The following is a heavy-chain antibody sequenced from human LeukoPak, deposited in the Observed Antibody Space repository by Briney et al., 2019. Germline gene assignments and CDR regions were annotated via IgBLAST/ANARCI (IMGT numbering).Heavy chain of an antibody. CDR2: INHSGST. J-gene: IGHJ4*02. CDR3: ARRYGSGSSGTFDY. D-gene: IGHD3-10*01. CDR1: GGSFSGYY. V-gene: IGHV4-34*01. Sequence: SETLSLTCAVYGGSFSGYYWSWIRQPPGKGLEWIGEINHSGSTNYNPSLKSRVTISVDTSKNQFSLKLSSVTAADTAVCYCARRYGSGSSGTFDYWGQGTLVTVSS.